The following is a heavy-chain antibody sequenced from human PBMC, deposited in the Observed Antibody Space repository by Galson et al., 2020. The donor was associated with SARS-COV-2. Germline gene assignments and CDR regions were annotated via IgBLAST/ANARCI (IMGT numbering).Heavy chain of an antibody. D-gene: IGHD6-19*01. CDR2: ISWDGGNT. V-gene: IGHV3-43D*03. Sequence: GGSLRLSCAASGFTFDDYVMHWVRQAPGKGLEWVSLISWDGGNTYYADSVKGRFTISRDNSKNSLYLQINSLRAEDTALYYCAKDRSSAWGSYFDYWGQGTLVTVSS. CDR3: AKDRSSAWGSYFDY. J-gene: IGHJ4*02. CDR1: GFTFDDYV.